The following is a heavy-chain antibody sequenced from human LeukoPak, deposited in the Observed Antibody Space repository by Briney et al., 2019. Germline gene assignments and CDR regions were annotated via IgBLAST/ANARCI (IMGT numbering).Heavy chain of an antibody. J-gene: IGHJ4*02. D-gene: IGHD1-26*01. CDR3: ARGWEGYFDY. Sequence: PGGSLRLSCAASGFTFSSYAMSWVRQAPGKGLEWVSRINSDGSSTSYADSVKGRFTISRDNAKNTLYLQMNSLRAEDTAVYYCARGWEGYFDYWGQGTLVTVSS. CDR1: GFTFSSYA. V-gene: IGHV3-74*01. CDR2: INSDGSST.